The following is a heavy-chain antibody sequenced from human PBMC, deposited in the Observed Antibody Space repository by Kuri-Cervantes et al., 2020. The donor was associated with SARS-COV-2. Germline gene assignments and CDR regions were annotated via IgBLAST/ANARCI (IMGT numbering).Heavy chain of an antibody. J-gene: IGHJ3*02. V-gene: IGHV1-2*04. D-gene: IGHD3-22*01. CDR1: GHTFSDYY. CDR3: ASSSPFRRLVVISRGGVFDI. Sequence: ASVKDSCKASGHTFSDYYMYWVRQDPGQGLEWMGWINPNSGGTNYAQKFQGWVTMTRDMSISTVYMELGRLRSEDTAVYYCASSSPFRRLVVISRGGVFDIGAKGQWSPSPQ. CDR2: INPNSGGT.